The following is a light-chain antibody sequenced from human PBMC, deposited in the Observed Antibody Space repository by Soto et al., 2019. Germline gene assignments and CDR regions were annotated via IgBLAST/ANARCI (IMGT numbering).Light chain of an antibody. CDR3: QQFDDVPLS. V-gene: IGKV1-33*01. CDR2: DAS. Sequence: IQMTQSPSSLSASVGDRVTITCQASQDINNYLNWYQQEPGKAPKLLIYDASNLETGVPSRLSGSGSGTEFTFTISSLHPEDIATYFCQQFDDVPLSFGPGTTVEIK. J-gene: IGKJ3*01. CDR1: QDINNY.